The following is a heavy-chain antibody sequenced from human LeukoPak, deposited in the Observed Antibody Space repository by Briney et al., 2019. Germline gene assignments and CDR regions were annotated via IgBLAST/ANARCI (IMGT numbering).Heavy chain of an antibody. V-gene: IGHV4-59*01. CDR3: ARAVGDLGNILTGYPYHFDY. Sequence: SETLSLTCTVSGGSISSYYWSWIRQLPGKGLEWIGYIYYSGSTNYNPSLKSRVTISVDTSKNQFSLKLSSVTAADTAVYYCARAVGDLGNILTGYPYHFDYWGQGTLVTVSS. CDR2: IYYSGST. D-gene: IGHD3-9*01. CDR1: GGSISSYY. J-gene: IGHJ4*02.